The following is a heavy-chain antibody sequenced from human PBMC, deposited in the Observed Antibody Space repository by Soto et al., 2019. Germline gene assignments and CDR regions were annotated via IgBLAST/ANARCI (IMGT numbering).Heavy chain of an antibody. CDR2: ISSSSSYI. CDR1: GFTFSSYS. D-gene: IGHD2-15*01. CDR3: AREGDIVVYSSRVMDV. Sequence: GGSLRLSCAASGFTFSSYSMNWVRQAPGKGLEWVSSISSSSSYIYYADSVKGRFTISRDNAKNSLYLQMNSLRAEDTAVYYCAREGDIVVYSSRVMDVWGQGTTVTVSS. V-gene: IGHV3-21*01. J-gene: IGHJ6*02.